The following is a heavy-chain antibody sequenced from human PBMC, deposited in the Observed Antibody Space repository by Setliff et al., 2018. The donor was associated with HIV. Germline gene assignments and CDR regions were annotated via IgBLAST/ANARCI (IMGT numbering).Heavy chain of an antibody. V-gene: IGHV1-69*05. CDR1: GGTFSSYA. Sequence: SVKVSCKASGGTFSSYAISWVRQAPGQGLEWMGGIIPIFGTANYAQKFQGRVTVTRDTSTSTVYMELSSLRFEDTAVYSCARDDHGDPFDYWGQGTLVTVSS. D-gene: IGHD4-17*01. J-gene: IGHJ4*02. CDR3: ARDDHGDPFDY. CDR2: IIPIFGTA.